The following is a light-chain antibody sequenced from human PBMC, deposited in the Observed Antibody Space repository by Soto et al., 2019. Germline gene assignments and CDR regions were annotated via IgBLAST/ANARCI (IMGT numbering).Light chain of an antibody. J-gene: IGKJ1*01. Sequence: DIQMTHSPSSLSSSFGYTVTITCLSSQGISTWLASYQQKPGKAPNLLIYDAPTLQSGVPSRFSGSGSWTEFTLTINGLQPDDFATYYCQHYNSYLGTFGQGTKVDIK. CDR2: DAP. CDR3: QHYNSYLGT. V-gene: IGKV1-5*01. CDR1: QGISTW.